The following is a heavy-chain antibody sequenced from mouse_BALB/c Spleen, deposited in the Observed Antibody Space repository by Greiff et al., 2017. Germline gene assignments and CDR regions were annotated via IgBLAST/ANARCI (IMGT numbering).Heavy chain of an antibody. CDR2: INPSNGRT. CDR3: ARGRGGYSWFAY. D-gene: IGHD2-3*01. CDR1: GYTFTSYW. J-gene: IGHJ3*01. Sequence: VQLQQPGAELVKPGASVKLSCKASGYTFTSYWMHWVKQRPGQGLEWIGEINPSNGRTNYNEKFKSKATLTVDKSSSTAYMQLSSLTSEDSAVYYCARGRGGYSWFAYWGQGTLVTVSA. V-gene: IGHV1S81*02.